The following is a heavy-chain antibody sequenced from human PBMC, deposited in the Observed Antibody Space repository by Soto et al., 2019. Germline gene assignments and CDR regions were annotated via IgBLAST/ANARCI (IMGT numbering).Heavy chain of an antibody. D-gene: IGHD2-21*02. J-gene: IGHJ4*02. Sequence: GASVKVSCKASGDTFNNYTISWMRQTPGRGLEWLGEIAPIFGTTNYPQEVQGTVTITADTSTSTAYVELSSLMSQDTAIYYCAREVVTVATLGGFDSWGEGALVTVSS. V-gene: IGHV1-69*06. CDR2: IAPIFGTT. CDR1: GDTFNNYT. CDR3: AREVVTVATLGGFDS.